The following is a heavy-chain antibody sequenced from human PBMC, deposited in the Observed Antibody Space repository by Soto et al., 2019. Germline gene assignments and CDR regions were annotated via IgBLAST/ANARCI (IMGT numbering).Heavy chain of an antibody. CDR1: GGSISSYY. CDR2: IYYSGST. Sequence: SETLSLTCTVSGGSISSYYWSWIRQPPGKGLEWIGYIYYSGSTNYNPSLKSRVTISVDTSKNQFSLKLSSVTAADTAVYYCARCPTGSRGYYSDYWGQGTLVTVSS. J-gene: IGHJ4*02. D-gene: IGHD3-22*01. CDR3: ARCPTGSRGYYSDY. V-gene: IGHV4-59*01.